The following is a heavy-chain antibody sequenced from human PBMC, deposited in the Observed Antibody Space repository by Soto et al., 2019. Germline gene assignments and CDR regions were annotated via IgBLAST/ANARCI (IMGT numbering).Heavy chain of an antibody. Sequence: ASVKVSCKASGGTFSSYAISWVRQAPGQGLEWMGGIIPIFGTANYAQKFQGRVTITADESTSTAYMELSSLRSEDTAVYYCARDLDNGSGSYSDYWGQGTLVTVSS. D-gene: IGHD3-10*01. CDR1: GGTFSSYA. CDR3: ARDLDNGSGSYSDY. J-gene: IGHJ4*02. CDR2: IIPIFGTA. V-gene: IGHV1-69*13.